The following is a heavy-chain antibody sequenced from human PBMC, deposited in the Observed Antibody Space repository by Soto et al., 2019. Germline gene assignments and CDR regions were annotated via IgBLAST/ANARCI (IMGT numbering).Heavy chain of an antibody. D-gene: IGHD6-19*01. CDR2: ISYDGSNK. Sequence: QVQLVESGGGVVQPGTSLRLSCAASGFTFSSFGMHWVRQAPGKGLEWVGSISYDGSNKNYTDSVKGRFTISRDNSKSTLYLLMNSLRLEDPAVYFCARDTSTGWYFWGQGTLVTVSA. V-gene: IGHV3-30*03. CDR1: GFTFSSFG. J-gene: IGHJ4*02. CDR3: ARDTSTGWYF.